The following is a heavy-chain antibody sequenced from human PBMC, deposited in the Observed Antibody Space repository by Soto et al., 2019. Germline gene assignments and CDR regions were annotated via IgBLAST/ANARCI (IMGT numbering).Heavy chain of an antibody. V-gene: IGHV4-59*01. J-gene: IGHJ5*02. Sequence: SETLSLTCTVSGGSISSYYWSWIRQPPGKGLEWIGYIYYSGSTNYNPSLKSRVTISVGTSKNQFSLKLSSVTAADTAVYYCARSSPIMGYYYDSSVFGGWFDPWGQGTLVTVSS. CDR3: ARSSPIMGYYYDSSVFGGWFDP. CDR2: IYYSGST. D-gene: IGHD3-22*01. CDR1: GGSISSYY.